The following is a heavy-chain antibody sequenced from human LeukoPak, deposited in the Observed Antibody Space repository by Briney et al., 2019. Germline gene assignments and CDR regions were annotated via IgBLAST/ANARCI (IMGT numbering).Heavy chain of an antibody. J-gene: IGHJ4*02. Sequence: GGSLRLSCAASGFTFSSYAMSWVRQAPGKGLEWVSAISGSGGSTYYADSVKGRFTISRDNSKNTLYLQMNSLRAEDTAVYYCAKAAHYDFWSGSDPPVWGQGTLVTVSS. D-gene: IGHD3-3*01. V-gene: IGHV3-23*01. CDR3: AKAAHYDFWSGSDPPV. CDR2: ISGSGGST. CDR1: GFTFSSYA.